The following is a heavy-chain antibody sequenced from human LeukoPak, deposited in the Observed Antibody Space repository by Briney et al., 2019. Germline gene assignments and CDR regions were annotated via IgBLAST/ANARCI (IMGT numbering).Heavy chain of an antibody. Sequence: GGSLRLSCAASGFTFGSYAMTWVRQAPGKGLEWVSSIDASGGSTYYADSVKGRFTISRDNSKNTFYLQMTTLRADDTAVYYCAKGSGSGWYGWFAPWGQGTLVTVSS. D-gene: IGHD6-19*01. CDR1: GFTFGSYA. V-gene: IGHV3-23*01. CDR2: IDASGGST. CDR3: AKGSGSGWYGWFAP. J-gene: IGHJ5*02.